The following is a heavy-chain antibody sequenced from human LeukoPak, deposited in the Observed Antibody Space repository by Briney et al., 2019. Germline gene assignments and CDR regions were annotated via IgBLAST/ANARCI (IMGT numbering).Heavy chain of an antibody. V-gene: IGHV4-59*01. CDR1: GDSITGYY. J-gene: IGHJ6*03. CDR3: ARVIYDYAREANYYYYMDV. CDR2: IYYSGST. Sequence: SETLSLTCSVSGDSITGYYWGWIRQPPGKGLGWIGYIYYSGSTNYNPSLKSRVTISVDTSKNQFSLKLSSVTAADTAVYYCARVIYDYAREANYYYYMDVWGKGTTVTISS. D-gene: IGHD3-16*01.